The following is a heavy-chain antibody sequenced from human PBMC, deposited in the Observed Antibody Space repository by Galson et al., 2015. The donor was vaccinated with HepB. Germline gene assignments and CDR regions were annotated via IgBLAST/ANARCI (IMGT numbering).Heavy chain of an antibody. V-gene: IGHV7-4-1*02. J-gene: IGHJ4*02. CDR1: GYTFTSYA. Sequence: SVKVSCKASGYTFTSYAMNWVRQAPGQGLEWMGWINTNTGNPTYAQGFTGRFVFSLDTSVSTAYLQISSLKAEDTAVYYCARDISARGPTYFDYWGQGTLVTVSS. CDR3: ARDISARGPTYFDY. D-gene: IGHD3-10*01. CDR2: INTNTGNP.